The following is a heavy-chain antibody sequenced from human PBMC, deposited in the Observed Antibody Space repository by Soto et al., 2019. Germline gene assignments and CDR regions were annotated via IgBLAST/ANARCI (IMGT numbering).Heavy chain of an antibody. Sequence: QLQLQESGPGLVKPSETLSLTCTVSGGSISSSSYYWGWIRQPPGKGLEWIGSIYYSGSTYYNPSLKRRVTISVDTSKHQCSLKLSSVTAADTAVYYCASAVAGTFDYWGQGTLVTVSS. V-gene: IGHV4-39*01. CDR3: ASAVAGTFDY. J-gene: IGHJ4*02. D-gene: IGHD6-19*01. CDR1: GGSISSSSYY. CDR2: IYYSGST.